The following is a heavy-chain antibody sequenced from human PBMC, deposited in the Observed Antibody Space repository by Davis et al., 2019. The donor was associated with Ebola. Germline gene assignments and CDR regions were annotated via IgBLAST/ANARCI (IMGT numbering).Heavy chain of an antibody. Sequence: SETLSLTCTVSGSSISSGYYWGWIRQPPGKGLEWIGSIYHSGRTYYNPSLKSRVTISVDTSKNQFSLKLSSVTAADTAVYYCARVSTVTTSGIYYGMDVWGQGTTVTVSS. CDR1: GSSISSGYY. J-gene: IGHJ6*02. CDR3: ARVSTVTTSGIYYGMDV. V-gene: IGHV4-38-2*02. D-gene: IGHD4-17*01. CDR2: IYHSGRT.